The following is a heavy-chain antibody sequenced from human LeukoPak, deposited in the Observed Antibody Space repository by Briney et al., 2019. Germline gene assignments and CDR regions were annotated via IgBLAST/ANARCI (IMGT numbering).Heavy chain of an antibody. CDR1: GGSFRSST. CDR2: IIPIFGTA. Sequence: GASVKVSCKASGGSFRSSTFAWVRQAPGRGLEWMGGIIPIFGTANYALEFQGRATITTDESTSTVYMELSSLISEDTAMYYCARGPLHVALSSGYLKWLDPWGQGSLVTVSS. CDR3: ARGPLHVALSSGYLKWLDP. D-gene: IGHD3-22*01. V-gene: IGHV1-69*05. J-gene: IGHJ5*02.